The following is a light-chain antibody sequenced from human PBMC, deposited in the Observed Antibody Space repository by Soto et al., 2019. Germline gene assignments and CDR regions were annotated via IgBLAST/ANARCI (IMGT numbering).Light chain of an antibody. CDR2: AAY. J-gene: IGKJ1*01. CDR1: QSIDTY. Sequence: DIQMTQSPSSLSASVGDRVTITCRASQSIDTYLNWYQQKPGTAHKLLIYAAYSLQSGVQSRFSGSGSGTEFTLTISSLQPDDFATYYCKHYNSYSEAFGQGTKVDIK. V-gene: IGKV1-39*01. CDR3: KHYNSYSEA.